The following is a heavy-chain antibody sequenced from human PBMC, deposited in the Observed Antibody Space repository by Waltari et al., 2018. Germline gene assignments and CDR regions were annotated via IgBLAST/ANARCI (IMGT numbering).Heavy chain of an antibody. V-gene: IGHV4-4*02. J-gene: IGHJ4*02. CDR3: ARDRGRGLYLDS. D-gene: IGHD2-15*01. CDR2: VHGSGRT. Sequence: QLQLQESSPGLVKPSGTLSLTCAVSGDSLTSTYLWNRVRQSPGKGLEWIGQVHGSGRTNYNPSFASRVTVSLDTSNSQFSLKLTSATAADTAVYYCARDRGRGLYLDSWGPGTLVTVSP. CDR1: GDSLTSTYL.